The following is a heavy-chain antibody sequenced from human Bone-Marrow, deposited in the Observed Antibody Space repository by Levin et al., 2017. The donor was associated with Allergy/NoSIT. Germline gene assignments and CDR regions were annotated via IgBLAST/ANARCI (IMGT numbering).Heavy chain of an antibody. CDR2: SSAYNGKT. CDR1: GYTFTSYV. Sequence: ASVKVSCEASGYTFTSYVISWVRQAPGQGPEWLGWSSAYNGKTKYAQNFQGRVTMTADRSTSTAYMELRSLISDDTAVYYCARENYDSSGYYLHFDSWGQGTLVTVSS. V-gene: IGHV1-18*01. D-gene: IGHD3-22*01. CDR3: ARENYDSSGYYLHFDS. J-gene: IGHJ4*02.